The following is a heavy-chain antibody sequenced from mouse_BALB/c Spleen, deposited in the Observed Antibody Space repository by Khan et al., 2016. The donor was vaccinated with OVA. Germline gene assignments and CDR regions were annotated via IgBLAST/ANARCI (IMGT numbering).Heavy chain of an antibody. CDR1: GYTFTSYV. V-gene: IGHV1S136*01. CDR3: ARGGWLPVVY. CDR2: INPYNDGT. J-gene: IGHJ2*01. D-gene: IGHD2-3*01. Sequence: VQLQQPGPELVKPGASVKMSCKASGYTFTSYVMNWVKQKPGQGLEWIGYINPYNDGTKYNEKFKGKATLTSDKSSSTAYMELSSLTSEDSAVDCCARGGWLPVVYLGQGTTFKVLS.